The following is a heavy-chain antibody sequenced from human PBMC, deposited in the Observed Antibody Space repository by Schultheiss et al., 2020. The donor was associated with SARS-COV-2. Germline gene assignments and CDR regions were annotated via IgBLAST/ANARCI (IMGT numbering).Heavy chain of an antibody. D-gene: IGHD2-15*01. CDR1: GFTFSSYS. V-gene: IGHV3-21*01. CDR3: ARVGYCSGGSCYSGFRYFDY. J-gene: IGHJ4*02. Sequence: GGSLRLSCAASGFTFSSYSMNWVRQAPGKGLEWVSSISSSRSYIYYADSVKGRFTISRDNAKNSLYLQMNSLRAEDTAVYYCARVGYCSGGSCYSGFRYFDYWGQGTLVTVSS. CDR2: ISSSRSYI.